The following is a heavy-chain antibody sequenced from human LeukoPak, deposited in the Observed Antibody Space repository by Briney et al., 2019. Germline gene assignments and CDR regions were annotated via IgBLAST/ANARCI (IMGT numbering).Heavy chain of an antibody. CDR1: GGFITSSAYY. D-gene: IGHD1-26*01. Sequence: SETLSLTCTVSGGFITSSAYYWGWVRQPPGKGLEWIGNIYYSGSAYYNPSPKSRVTISVHTSKNQFSLKLTSVTAADTAVYYCARQGGSPDWFDPWGQGTLVTVSS. V-gene: IGHV4-39*01. CDR2: IYYSGSA. CDR3: ARQGGSPDWFDP. J-gene: IGHJ5*02.